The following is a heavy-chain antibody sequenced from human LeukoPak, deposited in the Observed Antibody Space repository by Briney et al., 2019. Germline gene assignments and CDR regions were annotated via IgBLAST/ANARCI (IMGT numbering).Heavy chain of an antibody. CDR2: INHSGST. CDR1: GGSFGGYY. CDR3: ASPGVEMATIGRLYYFDY. J-gene: IGHJ4*02. V-gene: IGHV4-34*01. D-gene: IGHD5-12*01. Sequence: SETLSLTCAVYGGSFGGYYWSWIRQPPGKGLEWIGEINHSGSTNYNPSLKSRVTISVDTSKNQFSLKLSSVTAVDTAVYYCASPGVEMATIGRLYYFDYWGQGTLVTVSS.